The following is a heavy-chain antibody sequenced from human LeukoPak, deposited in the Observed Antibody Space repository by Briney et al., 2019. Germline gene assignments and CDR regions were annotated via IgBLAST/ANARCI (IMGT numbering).Heavy chain of an antibody. CDR1: GFTFSNYA. Sequence: PGGSLRLSCAASGFTFSNYALHWVRQAPGKGLEWVAVISFDGGNEYYADSVKGRFTISRVDSKNTLYLQMNTLRAEDTAVYYCARSMTGSGSYYPYFDYWGQGTLVTVSS. D-gene: IGHD3-10*01. CDR2: ISFDGGNE. V-gene: IGHV3-30-3*01. CDR3: ARSMTGSGSYYPYFDY. J-gene: IGHJ4*02.